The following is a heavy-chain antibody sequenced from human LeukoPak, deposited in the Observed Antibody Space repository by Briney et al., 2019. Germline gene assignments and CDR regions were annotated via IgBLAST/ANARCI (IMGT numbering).Heavy chain of an antibody. CDR2: IRSKAYGGTT. CDR3: TRPTYYYGMDV. Sequence: GRSLRLSCTAAGFTFGDYAMSWVRQAPGKGLEWVGFIRSKAYGGTTEYAASVKGRFTISRDNSKSIAYLQMNSLKTEDTAVYYCTRPTYYYGMDVWGQGTTVTVSS. V-gene: IGHV3-49*04. CDR1: GFTFGDYA. J-gene: IGHJ6*02. D-gene: IGHD1-1*01.